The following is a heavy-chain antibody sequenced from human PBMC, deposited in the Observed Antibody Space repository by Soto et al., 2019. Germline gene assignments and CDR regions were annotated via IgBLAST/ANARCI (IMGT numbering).Heavy chain of an antibody. CDR3: ARGPDSDCSSTSCSSNYYFDY. CDR2: INHSGST. V-gene: IGHV4-34*01. J-gene: IGHJ4*02. CDR1: GGSFSGYY. D-gene: IGHD2-2*01. Sequence: SETLSLTCAVYGGSFSGYYWSWIRQPPGKGLEWIGEINHSGSTNYNPSLKSRVTISVDTSKNQFSLKLSSVTAADTAVYYCARGPDSDCSSTSCSSNYYFDYWGQGTLVTV.